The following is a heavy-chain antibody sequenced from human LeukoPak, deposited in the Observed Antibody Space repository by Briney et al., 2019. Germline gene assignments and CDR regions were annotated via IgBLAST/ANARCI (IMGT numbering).Heavy chain of an antibody. CDR2: ISGSATYI. J-gene: IGHJ4*02. CDR1: GFTFSTYT. V-gene: IGHV3-21*01. Sequence: GVSLRLSCAASGFTFSTYTMHWVRQAPGKGLEWVSSISGSATYIYYADSVKGRFTISRDDAKKSLYLHMNSLRADDTAVYYCASWDDYGDYVAFEYWGQGTLVTVSS. D-gene: IGHD4-17*01. CDR3: ASWDDYGDYVAFEY.